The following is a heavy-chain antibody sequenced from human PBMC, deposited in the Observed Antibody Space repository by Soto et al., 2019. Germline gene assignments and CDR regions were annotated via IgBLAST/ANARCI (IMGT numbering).Heavy chain of an antibody. V-gene: IGHV3-21*01. CDR2: ISSSSSYI. Sequence: GGSLRLSCAASGFTFSSYSMNWVRQAPGKGLEWVSSISSSSSYIYYADSVKGRFTISRDNAKNSLYLQMNSLRAEDTAVYYCARPDRDGYNAFDIWGQGTMVTVSS. CDR1: GFTFSSYS. J-gene: IGHJ3*02. CDR3: ARPDRDGYNAFDI. D-gene: IGHD5-12*01.